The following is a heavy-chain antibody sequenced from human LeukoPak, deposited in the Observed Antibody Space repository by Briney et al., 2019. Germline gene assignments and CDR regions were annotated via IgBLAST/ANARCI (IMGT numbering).Heavy chain of an antibody. CDR1: GYTFTSYD. V-gene: IGHV1-8*01. D-gene: IGHD5-24*01. CDR3: ARVKRWLQLQPFDY. Sequence: ASVKVSCKASGYTFTSYDINWVRQATGQGLEWMGWMNPNNGNTGYAQKFQGRVTMTRNTSISTAYMELSSLRSEDTAVYYCARVKRWLQLQPFDYWGQGTLVTVSS. CDR2: MNPNNGNT. J-gene: IGHJ4*02.